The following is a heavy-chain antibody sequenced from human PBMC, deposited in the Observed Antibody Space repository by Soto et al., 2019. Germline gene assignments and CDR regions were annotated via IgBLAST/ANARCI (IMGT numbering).Heavy chain of an antibody. CDR3: AKVPSRPYYFDY. CDR1: GFTFSNYA. J-gene: IGHJ4*02. V-gene: IGHV3-23*01. CDR2: ISGNGGRT. Sequence: EVQLLDSGGGLVQPGGSLRLSCAASGFTFSNYAMNWVRQAPGKGLERVSIISGNGGRTDYADSVKGRFTISRDNSKNTLFLQMNSLRAEDTAIYYCAKVPSRPYYFDYWGQGSLVTVSS.